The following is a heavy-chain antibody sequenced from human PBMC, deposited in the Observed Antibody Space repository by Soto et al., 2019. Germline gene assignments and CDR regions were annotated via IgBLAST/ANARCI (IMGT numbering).Heavy chain of an antibody. CDR1: GFTFSSYA. CDR2: ISGSGGST. Sequence: GGSLRLSCAASGFTFSSYAMSWVRQAPGKGLEWVSAISGSGGSTYYADSVKGRFTISRDNSKNTLYLQMNSLRAEDTSVYYCAKDKNGCSWYRLFFDYWGQGTLVTVSS. D-gene: IGHD6-13*01. J-gene: IGHJ4*02. CDR3: AKDKNGCSWYRLFFDY. V-gene: IGHV3-23*01.